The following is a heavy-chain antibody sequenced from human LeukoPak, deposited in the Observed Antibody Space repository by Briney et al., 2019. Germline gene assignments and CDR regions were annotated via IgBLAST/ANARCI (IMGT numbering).Heavy chain of an antibody. V-gene: IGHV3-23*01. D-gene: IGHD3-22*01. CDR2: ISGSGDNT. Sequence: SLRLSCAASGFTFSSYAMSWVRQAPGKGLEWVSGISGSGDNTYYADSVKGRFTISRDNSKNTLYVQVNSLGTEDTAAYYCAKGSYYDSSGSFYFDYWGQGTLVTVSS. CDR1: GFTFSSYA. CDR3: AKGSYYDSSGSFYFDY. J-gene: IGHJ4*02.